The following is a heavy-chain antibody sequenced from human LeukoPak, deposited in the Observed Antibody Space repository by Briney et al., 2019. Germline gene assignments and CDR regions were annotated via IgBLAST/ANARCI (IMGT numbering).Heavy chain of an antibody. D-gene: IGHD6-19*01. J-gene: IGHJ4*02. CDR3: VGGIGWLPDY. Sequence: PGGSLRLSCAASGFTFSSYEMNWVRQAPGKGLEWVSYISSSGSTIYYADSVKGRFTISRDNAKNSLYLQMNSLRVEDTGVYYCVGGIGWLPDYWGQGTLVTVSS. CDR2: ISSSGSTI. CDR1: GFTFSSYE. V-gene: IGHV3-48*03.